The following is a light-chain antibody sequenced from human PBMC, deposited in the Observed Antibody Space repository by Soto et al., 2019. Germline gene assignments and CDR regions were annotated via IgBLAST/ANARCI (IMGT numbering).Light chain of an antibody. Sequence: QLVLTQSPSASASLGASVKLTCTLSSGHSTYAIAWHQQQPDKGPRYLMKLNSDGSHSKGDGLPDRFSGSSSGAERHLTISSLQSEDEADYYCQTWGTAIHDVVFGGGTKLTVL. J-gene: IGLJ2*01. V-gene: IGLV4-69*01. CDR3: QTWGTAIHDVV. CDR2: LNSDGSH. CDR1: SGHSTYA.